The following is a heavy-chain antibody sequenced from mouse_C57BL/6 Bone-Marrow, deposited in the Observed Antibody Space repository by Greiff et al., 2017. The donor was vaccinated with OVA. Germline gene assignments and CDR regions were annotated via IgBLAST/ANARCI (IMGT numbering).Heavy chain of an antibody. CDR3: ARHTTVEGFAY. J-gene: IGHJ3*01. V-gene: IGHV1-18*01. CDR2: ITPNNGGT. CDR1: GYTFTDYN. Sequence: EVQLQESGPELVKPGASVKIPCKASGYTFTDYNMDWVKQSHGKSLEWIGDITPNNGGTIYNQKFKGKATLTVDKSSSTAYMELRSLTSEDTAVYYCARHTTVEGFAYWGQGTLVTVSA. D-gene: IGHD1-1*01.